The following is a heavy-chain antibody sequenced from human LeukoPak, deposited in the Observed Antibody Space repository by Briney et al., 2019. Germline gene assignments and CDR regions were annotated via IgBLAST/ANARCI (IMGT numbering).Heavy chain of an antibody. CDR3: ASIRGTFGY. Sequence: SETLSLTCTVSGGSISSHYWSWIRQPPGKGLEWIAYLFDSVNTKDNPSLQSRLTLSADTSKNQFSLRLSSVTAADTAMYYCASIRGTFGYWGQGTLVTVSS. J-gene: IGHJ4*02. V-gene: IGHV4-59*11. CDR1: GGSISSHY. D-gene: IGHD1-26*01. CDR2: LFDSVNT.